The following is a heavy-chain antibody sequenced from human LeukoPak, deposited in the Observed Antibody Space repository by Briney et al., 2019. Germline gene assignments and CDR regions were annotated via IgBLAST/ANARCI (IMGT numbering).Heavy chain of an antibody. CDR3: ARDPSPGQWPPTGGHWFDP. J-gene: IGHJ5*02. D-gene: IGHD6-19*01. Sequence: ASVKVSCKASGGTFSSYAISWVRQAPGQGLEWMGGIIPISGTANYAQKFQGRVTITADESTSTAYMELSSLRSEDTAVYYCARDPSPGQWPPTGGHWFDPWGQGTLVTVSS. CDR1: GGTFSSYA. V-gene: IGHV1-69*13. CDR2: IIPISGTA.